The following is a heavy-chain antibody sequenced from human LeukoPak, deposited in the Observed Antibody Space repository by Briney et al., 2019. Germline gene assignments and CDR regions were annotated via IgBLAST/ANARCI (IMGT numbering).Heavy chain of an antibody. D-gene: IGHD3-22*01. CDR1: GYTFTSYG. CDR3: ARDEVGYYYDSSRYYVFDY. V-gene: IGHV1-18*01. Sequence: ASVKVSCKASGYTFTSYGISWVRQAPGQGVEWMGWISAYNGNTKYAQKLHGRVTMTTDTSTTTAYMELESLRSDNTAVYYCARDEVGYYYDSSRYYVFDYWGQGTLVTVSS. J-gene: IGHJ4*02. CDR2: ISAYNGNT.